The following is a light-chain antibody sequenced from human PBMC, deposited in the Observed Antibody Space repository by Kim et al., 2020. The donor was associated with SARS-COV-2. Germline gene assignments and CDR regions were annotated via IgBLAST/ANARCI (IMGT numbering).Light chain of an antibody. J-gene: IGLJ2*01. V-gene: IGLV3-9*01. CDR3: QVWDTNTAHVI. Sequence: SYELTQPLSVSVALGQTAKISCGGDNIENKDVHWYQQKSGQAPVLVIYRDNIRPSGVPERFSASNSGNTASLTISGAQAGDEAEYHCQVWDTNTAHVIFGGGTKLTVL. CDR1: NIENKD. CDR2: RDN.